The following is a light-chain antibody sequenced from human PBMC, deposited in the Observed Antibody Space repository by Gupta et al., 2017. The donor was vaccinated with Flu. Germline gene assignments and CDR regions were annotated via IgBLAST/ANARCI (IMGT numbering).Light chain of an antibody. J-gene: IGKJ1*01. CDR3: QQYKKSPRT. CDR2: VAS. CDR1: NSVSSY. Sequence: PAPRAASSGDRASIPCRASNSVSSYLDWYQQKPGQAPKLLIYVASIRATGVPDRFSGSGSGTDFTLTISRLQSEDFAVYYCQQYKKSPRTFGHGTKVEIK. V-gene: IGKV3-15*01.